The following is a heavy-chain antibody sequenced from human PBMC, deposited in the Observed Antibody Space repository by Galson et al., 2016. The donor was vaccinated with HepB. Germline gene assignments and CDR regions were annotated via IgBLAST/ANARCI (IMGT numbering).Heavy chain of an antibody. Sequence: SVKVSCKASGYSFSSYAFHWVRQAPGQRLEWLGWINAGEGNTEYSQKFQGRVSFTSDTSATTVYMELSRLRQEDTAVYFCATVIIDFSTGSSSESAFETWGQGTRLTVSS. J-gene: IGHJ3*02. V-gene: IGHV1-3*01. CDR1: GYSFSSYA. CDR3: ATVIIDFSTGSSSESAFET. CDR2: INAGEGNT. D-gene: IGHD3/OR15-3a*01.